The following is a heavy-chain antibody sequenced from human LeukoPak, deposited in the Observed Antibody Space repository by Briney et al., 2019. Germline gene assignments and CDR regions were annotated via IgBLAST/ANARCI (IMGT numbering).Heavy chain of an antibody. D-gene: IGHD6-13*01. J-gene: IGHJ4*02. CDR3: ARGLSYSSSFSY. CDR2: IKQDGSEK. Sequence: GGSLRLSCAASGFTFSGYWMSWVRQAPGKGLEWVANIKQDGSEKYYVDSVKGRFTISRDNAKNSLYLQMNSLRAEDTAVYYCARGLSYSSSFSYWGQGTLVTVSS. V-gene: IGHV3-7*01. CDR1: GFTFSGYW.